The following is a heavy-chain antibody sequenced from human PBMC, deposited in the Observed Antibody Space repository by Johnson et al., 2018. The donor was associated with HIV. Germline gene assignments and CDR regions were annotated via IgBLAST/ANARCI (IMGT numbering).Heavy chain of an antibody. D-gene: IGHD6-19*01. CDR3: VRESLRRIPVPGPGDAAFDI. J-gene: IGHJ3*02. V-gene: IGHV3-13*01. CDR2: ICTIAGDT. CDR1: GFTFSHYD. Sequence: EVQLVESGGGLVQPGGSLRLSCAASGFTFSHYDMHWVRQVTGKGLEWVSAICTIAGDTFYSASVKGRSTISRENAKDSLYLQMNSLRAGDTALYYCVRESLRRIPVPGPGDAAFDIWGLGTMVTVSS.